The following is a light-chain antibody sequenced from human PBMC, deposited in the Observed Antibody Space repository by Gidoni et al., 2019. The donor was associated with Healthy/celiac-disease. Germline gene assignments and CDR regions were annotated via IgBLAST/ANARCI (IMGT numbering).Light chain of an antibody. V-gene: IGLV2-23*02. CDR3: CSYAGSSTFDVV. CDR1: SSDVGSYNL. CDR2: EVS. J-gene: IGLJ2*01. Sequence: QSALTQPASVSGSPGQSLTISCTGTSSDVGSYNLVSWYQQHPGKAPKLMIYEVSKRPSGVSNRFSGSKSGNTASLTISGLQAEVEADYYCCSYAGSSTFDVVFGGGTKLTVL.